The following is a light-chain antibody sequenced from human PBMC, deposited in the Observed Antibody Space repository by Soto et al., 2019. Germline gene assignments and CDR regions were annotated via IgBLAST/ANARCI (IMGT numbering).Light chain of an antibody. Sequence: EVVLTQSPDTLSLSPGETATLSCRASQDVSIYVAWYQKRPGQPPRLVVYDASKRATGIPARFSGSGSGTDSTLPIATLGREVLEFYYCQQRRNWPTFGGGTKVEI. CDR2: DAS. V-gene: IGKV3-11*01. CDR1: QDVSIY. CDR3: QQRRNWPT. J-gene: IGKJ4*01.